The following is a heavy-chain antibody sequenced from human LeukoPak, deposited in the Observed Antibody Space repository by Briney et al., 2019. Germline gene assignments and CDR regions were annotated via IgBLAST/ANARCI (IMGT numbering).Heavy chain of an antibody. CDR1: GGAISSYY. J-gene: IGHJ5*02. CDR2: IYTSGST. CDR3: ARGRPVANWFDP. V-gene: IGHV4-4*07. Sequence: SETLSLTCTVSGGAISSYYWSWIRQPAGKGLEWIGRIYTSGSTNYNPSLKSRVTMAVDTSKNQFSLKLSSVTAADTAVYYCARGRPVANWFDPWGQGTLVTVSS.